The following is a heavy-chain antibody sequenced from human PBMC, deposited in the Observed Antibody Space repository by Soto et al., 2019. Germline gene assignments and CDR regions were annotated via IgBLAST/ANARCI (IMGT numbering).Heavy chain of an antibody. Sequence: QAHLVQSGPEVKKPGASVKVSCKGSGYIFTSYGIAWVRQAPGQGLEWMGWISAHNGKTEYAQKFQGRVTVTRDTSTSTAHLELRSLRSDDTALYYCATGRYGDYWGQGALVTVSS. CDR3: ATGRYGDY. V-gene: IGHV1-18*01. CDR2: ISAHNGKT. D-gene: IGHD4-17*01. CDR1: GYIFTSYG. J-gene: IGHJ4*02.